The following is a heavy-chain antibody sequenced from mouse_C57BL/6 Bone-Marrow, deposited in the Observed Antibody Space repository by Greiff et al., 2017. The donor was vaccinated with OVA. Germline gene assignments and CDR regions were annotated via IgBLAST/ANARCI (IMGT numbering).Heavy chain of an antibody. CDR1: GFTFSSYA. V-gene: IGHV5-4*01. Sequence: EVKLMESGGGLVKPGGSLKLSCAASGFTFSSYAMSWVRQTPEKRLEWVATISDGGSYTYYPDNVKGRFTISRDNAKNNLYLQMSHLKSEDTAMYYCARDNIYYYGSSYFDYWGQGTTLTVSS. CDR3: ARDNIYYYGSSYFDY. CDR2: ISDGGSYT. J-gene: IGHJ2*01. D-gene: IGHD1-1*01.